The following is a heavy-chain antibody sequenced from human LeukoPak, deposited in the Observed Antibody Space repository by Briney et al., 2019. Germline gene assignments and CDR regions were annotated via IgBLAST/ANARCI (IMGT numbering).Heavy chain of an antibody. V-gene: IGHV3-48*03. CDR2: ISSGAATI. J-gene: IGHJ4*02. CDR1: GFTFSSYE. D-gene: IGHD6-13*01. CDR3: ARVGVLSSSWLLY. Sequence: GGSLRLSCAASGFTFSSYEMNWVRQAPGKGLEWVSSISSGAATIYYADSVKGRFTISRDNAKNSLYLQMNSLRAADTAVYYCARVGVLSSSWLLYWGQGTLVTVSS.